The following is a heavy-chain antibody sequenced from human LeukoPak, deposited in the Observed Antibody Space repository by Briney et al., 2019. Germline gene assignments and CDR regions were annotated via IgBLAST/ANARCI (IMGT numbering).Heavy chain of an antibody. CDR3: ARGPWLSWYYDILTGYYKKGYYFDY. Sequence: ASVKVSCKASGYTFTSYDINWVRQATGQGLEWMGWMNPNSGNTGYAQKFQGRVTMTRNTSISTAYMELSSLRSEDTAVYYCARGPWLSWYYDILTGYYKKGYYFDYWGQGTLVTVSS. CDR1: GYTFTSYD. J-gene: IGHJ4*02. V-gene: IGHV1-8*01. D-gene: IGHD3-9*01. CDR2: MNPNSGNT.